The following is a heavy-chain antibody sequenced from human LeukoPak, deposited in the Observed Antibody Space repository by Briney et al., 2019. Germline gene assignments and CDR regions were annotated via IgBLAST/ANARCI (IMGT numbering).Heavy chain of an antibody. D-gene: IGHD3-22*01. CDR3: TTGYYYYQGGAFDI. J-gene: IGHJ3*02. CDR1: GLTFSNAW. Sequence: GGSLRLSCAASGLTFSNAWMSWVRQAPGKGLEWVGRIKSKTDGGTTDYAAPVKGRFTISRDDSKNTLYLQMNSLKTEDTAVYYCTTGYYYYQGGAFDIWGQGTMVTVSS. V-gene: IGHV3-15*01. CDR2: IKSKTDGGTT.